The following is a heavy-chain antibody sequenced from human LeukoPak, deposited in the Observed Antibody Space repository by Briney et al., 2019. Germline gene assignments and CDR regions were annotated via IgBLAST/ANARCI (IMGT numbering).Heavy chain of an antibody. J-gene: IGHJ6*03. CDR3: ARVQGYYGSGSYPSHLYYYYYMDV. D-gene: IGHD3-10*01. CDR2: IYTSGST. CDR1: GGSISSYY. Sequence: SETLSLTCTVSGGSISSYYWSWIRQPAGKGLEWIGRIYTSGSTNYNPSLKSRVTMSVDTSKNQFSLKLSSVTAADTAVYYCARVQGYYGSGSYPSHLYYYYYMDVWGKGTTVTVSS. V-gene: IGHV4-4*07.